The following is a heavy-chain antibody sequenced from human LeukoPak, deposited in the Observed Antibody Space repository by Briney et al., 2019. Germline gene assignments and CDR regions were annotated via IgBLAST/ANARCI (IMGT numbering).Heavy chain of an antibody. D-gene: IGHD3-10*01. CDR2: INHSGST. CDR3: ATITMVRGAYYY. J-gene: IGHJ4*01. Sequence: SEPLSLTCAVYGGSFSGYYWSWIRQPPGKGLEWIGEINHSGSTNYNPSLKSRVTISVDTSKHQFSLKLRSVTAADTAVYYCATITMVRGAYYYLGQGTPVTVSS. CDR1: GGSFSGYY. V-gene: IGHV4-34*01.